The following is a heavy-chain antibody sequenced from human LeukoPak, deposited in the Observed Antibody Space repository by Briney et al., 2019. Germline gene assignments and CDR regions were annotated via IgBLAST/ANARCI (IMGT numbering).Heavy chain of an antibody. J-gene: IGHJ3*02. V-gene: IGHV1-8*01. CDR3: ARESSSEVAFDI. Sequence: ASVKVSCKASGYTFTSYDINWVRQATGQGLEWMGWMNPNSGNTGYAQKFQGRVTMTRNTSISTAYMELSSLRSGDTAVYYCARESSSEVAFDIWGQGTMVTVSS. CDR2: MNPNSGNT. D-gene: IGHD6-13*01. CDR1: GYTFTSYD.